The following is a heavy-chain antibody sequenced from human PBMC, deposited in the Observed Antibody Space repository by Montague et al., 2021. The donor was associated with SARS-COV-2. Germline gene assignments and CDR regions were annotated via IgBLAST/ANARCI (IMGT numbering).Heavy chain of an antibody. J-gene: IGHJ4*02. CDR3: ARDPRYSLSWSFDY. Sequence: CAISGDSVANNTAAWNGIRPSPSRGLEWLGRTYYRSKWYYDYAXXXKXGMTISPDTSKNQFSLQLSSVTPEDRAVYYCARDPRYSLSWSFDYWGQGTLVTVSS. V-gene: IGHV6-1*01. D-gene: IGHD6-13*01. CDR1: GDSVANNTAA. CDR2: TYYRSKWYY.